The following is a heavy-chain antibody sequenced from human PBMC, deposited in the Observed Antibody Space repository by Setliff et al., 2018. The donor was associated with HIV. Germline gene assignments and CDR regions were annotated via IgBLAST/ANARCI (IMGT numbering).Heavy chain of an antibody. CDR3: ARVGYYDSSFDY. V-gene: IGHV4-39*07. CDR1: GGSISSSSYY. D-gene: IGHD3-22*01. Sequence: SETLSLTCTVSGGSISSSSYYWGWIRQPPGKGLEWIGKINHSGSTNYNPSLKSRVTISVDTSKNQFSLKLSSVTAADTAVYYCARVGYYDSSFDYWGQGTLVTVSS. CDR2: INHSGST. J-gene: IGHJ4*02.